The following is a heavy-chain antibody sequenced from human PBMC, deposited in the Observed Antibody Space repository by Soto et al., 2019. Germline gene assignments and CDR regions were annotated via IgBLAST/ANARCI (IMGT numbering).Heavy chain of an antibody. D-gene: IGHD3-10*01. J-gene: IGHJ6*02. CDR1: GYSFTSYW. V-gene: IGHV5-51*01. CDR3: ARRGKVANYYYYGSGKDPGKYYYYGMDV. Sequence: GESLKISCKGSGYSFTSYWIGWVRQMPGKGLECMGIIYPGDSDTRYSPSFQGQVTISADKSISTAYLQWSSLKASDTAMYYCARRGKVANYYYYGSGKDPGKYYYYGMDVWGQGTTVTVSS. CDR2: IYPGDSDT.